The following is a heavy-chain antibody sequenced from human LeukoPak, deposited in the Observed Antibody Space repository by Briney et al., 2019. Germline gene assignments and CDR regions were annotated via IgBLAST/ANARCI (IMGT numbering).Heavy chain of an antibody. J-gene: IGHJ4*02. CDR2: IYTSGST. Sequence: SETLSLTCTVSGGSISSYYWSWIRQPAGKGLEWIGRIYTSGSTNYNPSLKSRVTMSVDTSKNQFSLKLSSVTAADTAVYYCARGYSSSWSPDLDHFDYWGQGTLVTVSS. CDR3: ARGYSSSWSPDLDHFDY. D-gene: IGHD6-13*01. CDR1: GGSISSYY. V-gene: IGHV4-4*07.